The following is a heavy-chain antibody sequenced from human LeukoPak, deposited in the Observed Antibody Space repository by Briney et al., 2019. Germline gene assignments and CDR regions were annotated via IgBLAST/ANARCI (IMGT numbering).Heavy chain of an antibody. D-gene: IGHD4-17*01. V-gene: IGHV4-39*01. CDR1: GGSISSSSYY. Sequence: SETLSLTCTVSGGSISSSSYYWGWIRQPPGKGLEWIGSIYYSGSTYYNPSLKSRVTISVDTSKNQFPLKLSSVTAADTAVYYCARANPIVYYGGKDLDYWGQGTLVTVSS. J-gene: IGHJ4*02. CDR2: IYYSGST. CDR3: ARANPIVYYGGKDLDY.